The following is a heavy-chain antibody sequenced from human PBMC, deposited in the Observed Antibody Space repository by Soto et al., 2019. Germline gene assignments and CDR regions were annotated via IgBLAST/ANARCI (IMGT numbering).Heavy chain of an antibody. V-gene: IGHV4-39*01. CDR3: ARLVVVSPVANV. J-gene: IGHJ4*02. Sequence: SETLSLTCTVSGGAINTNNYYWGWVRQAPGKGLEWIGSFFYDGTTYYSPSLKSRGTISLATSRTQFSLKLNSVTAADTAVYYCARLVVVSPVANVWGQGTLVTVSS. D-gene: IGHD2-2*01. CDR1: GGAINTNNYY. CDR2: FFYDGTT.